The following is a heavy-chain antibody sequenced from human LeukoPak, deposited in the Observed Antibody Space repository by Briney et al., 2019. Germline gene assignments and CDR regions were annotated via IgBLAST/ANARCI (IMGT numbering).Heavy chain of an antibody. CDR3: AGPYYFDSSGYCPALGC. D-gene: IGHD3-22*01. J-gene: IGHJ4*02. CDR2: ISGSGGST. Sequence: SGGSLRLSCAASGLTFSSYAMSWVRQAPGKGLEWVSAISGSGGSTYYADSVKGRFTISRDNSKNSLFLQMNSLRAEDTAVYYCAGPYYFDSSGYCPALGCWGQGTLVTVSS. V-gene: IGHV3-23*01. CDR1: GLTFSSYA.